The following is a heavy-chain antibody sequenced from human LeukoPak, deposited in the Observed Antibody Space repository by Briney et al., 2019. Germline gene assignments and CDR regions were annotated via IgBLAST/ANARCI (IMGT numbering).Heavy chain of an antibody. D-gene: IGHD3-22*01. V-gene: IGHV1-69*04. J-gene: IGHJ6*02. CDR3: ARGRLSYYDSSGDYYYYYGMDV. Sequence: SVKVSCKASGYTFTSYDINWVRQATGQGLEWMGRIIPNLGLANYAQKFQGRVTITADKSTSTAYMELSSLRSEDTAVFYCARGRLSYYDSSGDYYYYYGMDVWGQGTTVTVSS. CDR2: IIPNLGLA. CDR1: GYTFTSYD.